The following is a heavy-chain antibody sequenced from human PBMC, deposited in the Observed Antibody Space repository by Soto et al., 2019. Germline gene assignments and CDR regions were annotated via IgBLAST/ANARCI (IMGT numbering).Heavy chain of an antibody. CDR2: IYYSGST. CDR3: AREDGYGYFNDY. Sequence: PSETLSLTCIVSGGSISSGDFYWSWIRQPPGKGLEWIGYIYYSGSTYYNPSLKSRVTISVDTSKNQFSLKLSSVTAADTAVYYCAREDGYGYFNDYWGQGTLVTVSS. CDR1: GGSISSGDFY. D-gene: IGHD5-18*01. J-gene: IGHJ4*02. V-gene: IGHV4-30-4*01.